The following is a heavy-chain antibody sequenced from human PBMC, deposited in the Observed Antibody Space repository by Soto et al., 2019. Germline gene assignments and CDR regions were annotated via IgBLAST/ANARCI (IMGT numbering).Heavy chain of an antibody. V-gene: IGHV3-74*01. Sequence: GGSLRLSCAASEFTFRSYWMHWVRQSPGKGLVWVSRISGDGSSTNYADSVKGRFTISRDNAKNTVYLQIDSLRAEDTAVYYCARSLPGTYGAFDLWGQGTMVTVSS. D-gene: IGHD1-7*01. CDR2: ISGDGSST. CDR1: EFTFRSYW. CDR3: ARSLPGTYGAFDL. J-gene: IGHJ3*01.